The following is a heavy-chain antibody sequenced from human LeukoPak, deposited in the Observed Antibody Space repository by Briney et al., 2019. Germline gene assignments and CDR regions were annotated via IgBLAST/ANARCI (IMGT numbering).Heavy chain of an antibody. V-gene: IGHV1-69*13. J-gene: IGHJ4*02. CDR2: IIPIFGTA. CDR3: ARDHSTYYDILTGYSPFGY. Sequence: SVKVSCKASGGTFSSYAISWVRQAPGQGLEWMGGIIPIFGTANYAQKFQGRVTITADESTSTAYMELSSLRSEDTAVYYCARDHSTYYDILTGYSPFGYWGQGTLVTVSS. CDR1: GGTFSSYA. D-gene: IGHD3-9*01.